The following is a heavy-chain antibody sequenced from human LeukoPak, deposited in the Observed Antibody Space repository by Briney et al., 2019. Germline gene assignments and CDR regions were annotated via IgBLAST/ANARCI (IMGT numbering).Heavy chain of an antibody. CDR1: GYTFSSYS. CDR2: ISTYNGNT. D-gene: IGHD6-6*01. CDR3: AKDRWRDGSSSFDN. Sequence: ASVNVSCKASGYTFSSYSINWVRQAPGQGLEWMGWISTYNGNTNYAQKLQGRVTTTTDTSTSTAYMELRSLRSDDTAVYYCAKDRWRDGSSSFDNWGQGTLVTVSS. J-gene: IGHJ4*02. V-gene: IGHV1-18*01.